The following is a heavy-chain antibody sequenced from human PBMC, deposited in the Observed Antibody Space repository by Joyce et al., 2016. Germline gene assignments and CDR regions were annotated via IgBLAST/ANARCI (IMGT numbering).Heavy chain of an antibody. CDR3: ARERGGGMSAFDI. CDR2: IGTAGDP. J-gene: IGHJ3*02. Sequence: EVQLVEAGGALVQPGGSLRLSCAASGFTFSAYEVHWVRQTTGKGRDWVSAIGTAGDPYYAGSVKGRFTISRENAKSSLFLQMNSLRAEDTAVYYCARERGGGMSAFDIWGQGTMVTVSS. V-gene: IGHV3-13*05. D-gene: IGHD3-16*01. CDR1: GFTFSAYE.